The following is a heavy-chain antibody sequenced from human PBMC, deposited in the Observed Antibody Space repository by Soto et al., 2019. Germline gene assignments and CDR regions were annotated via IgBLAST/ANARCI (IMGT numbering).Heavy chain of an antibody. D-gene: IGHD3-22*01. CDR3: ASMYYYDSSGYYPFDY. J-gene: IGHJ4*02. V-gene: IGHV4-31*03. Sequence: ASETLSLTCTVSGGSISSGGYYWSWIRQHPGKGLEWIGYIYYSGSTYYNPSLKSRVTISVDTSKNQFSLKLSSVTAADTAVYYCASMYYYDSSGYYPFDYWGQGTLVTVSS. CDR1: GGSISSGGYY. CDR2: IYYSGST.